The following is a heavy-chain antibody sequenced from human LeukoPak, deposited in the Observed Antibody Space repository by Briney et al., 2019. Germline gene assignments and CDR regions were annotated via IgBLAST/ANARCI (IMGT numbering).Heavy chain of an antibody. Sequence: GGSLRLFCAASGFTFSSYSMNWVRQAPGKGLEWVSSISSSSSYIYYADSVKGRFTISRDNAKNSLYLQMNSLRAEDTAVYYCARATPGATVTYFDYWGQGTLVTVSS. CDR2: ISSSSSYI. V-gene: IGHV3-21*01. J-gene: IGHJ4*02. D-gene: IGHD4-17*01. CDR3: ARATPGATVTYFDY. CDR1: GFTFSSYS.